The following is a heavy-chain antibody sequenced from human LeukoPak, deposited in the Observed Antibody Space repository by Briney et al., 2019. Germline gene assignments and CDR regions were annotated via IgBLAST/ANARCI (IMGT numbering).Heavy chain of an antibody. CDR2: INHSGST. CDR3: ARDSYDFWSGYSIGWFDP. Sequence: KPSETLSLTCAVSGGSFSGYYWSWIRQPPGKGLEWIGEINHSGSTNYNPSLKSRVTISVDTSKNQFSLKLSSVTAADTAVYYCARDSYDFWSGYSIGWFDPWGQGTLVTVSS. V-gene: IGHV4-34*01. CDR1: GGSFSGYY. J-gene: IGHJ5*02. D-gene: IGHD3-3*01.